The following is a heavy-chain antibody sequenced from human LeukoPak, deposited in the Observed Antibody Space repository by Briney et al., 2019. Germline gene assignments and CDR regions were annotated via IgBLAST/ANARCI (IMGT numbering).Heavy chain of an antibody. CDR2: ISGSGGST. CDR1: GFTFSSYA. Sequence: GGSLRLSCAASGFTFSSYAMSWVRQAPGKGLEWVSAISGSGGSTYYADSVKGRFTISRDNSKNTLYLQMNSLRAEDTAVYYCAKGLGFKRGLVPATAIYFDYWGQRTLVTVSS. J-gene: IGHJ4*02. V-gene: IGHV3-23*01. CDR3: AKGLGFKRGLVPATAIYFDY. D-gene: IGHD2-2*01.